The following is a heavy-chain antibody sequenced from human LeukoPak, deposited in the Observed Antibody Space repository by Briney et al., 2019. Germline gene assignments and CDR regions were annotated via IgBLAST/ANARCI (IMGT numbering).Heavy chain of an antibody. CDR1: GGTFSSYA. V-gene: IGHV1-69*13. J-gene: IGHJ4*02. CDR3: ARLGTKAAAQNFDY. D-gene: IGHD6-13*01. Sequence: SVKVSCKASGGTFSSYAISWVRQAPGQGLEWMGGIIPIFGTANYAQKFQGRVTITADESTSTAYMELSSLRSEDTAVYYCARLGTKAAAQNFDYCGQGTLVTVSS. CDR2: IIPIFGTA.